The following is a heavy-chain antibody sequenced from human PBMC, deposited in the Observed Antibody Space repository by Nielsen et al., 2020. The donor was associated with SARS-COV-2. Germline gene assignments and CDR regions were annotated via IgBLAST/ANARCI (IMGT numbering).Heavy chain of an antibody. D-gene: IGHD2-15*01. J-gene: IGHJ5*02. CDR2: IGSSSSPI. CDR1: GFSFDDYS. V-gene: IGHV3-48*01. CDR3: ARGGGFP. Sequence: GESLKISCAGSGFSFDDYSMNWVRQPPGKGLEWVSYIGSSSSPIYYSDSVRGRFTVSRDNAKNSLYLQMNSLRAEDTAVYYCARGGGFPWGQGTLVTVSS.